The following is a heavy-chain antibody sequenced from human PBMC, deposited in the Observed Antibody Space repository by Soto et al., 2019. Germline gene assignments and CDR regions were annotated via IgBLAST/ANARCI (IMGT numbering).Heavy chain of an antibody. CDR1: GFSFSLYS. D-gene: IGHD3-22*01. J-gene: IGHJ3*02. V-gene: IGHV3-21*01. CDR3: ARNPPDHYDSSGDDSFNI. Sequence: GGSLRLSCVASGFSFSLYSMNWVRQAPGKGLEWVSCITRRGAYIYYTDSVKGRFTVSRDDAKNSMYLQMNSLRVEDTAVYYCARNPPDHYDSSGDDSFNIWGLGTMVTVSS. CDR2: ITRRGAYI.